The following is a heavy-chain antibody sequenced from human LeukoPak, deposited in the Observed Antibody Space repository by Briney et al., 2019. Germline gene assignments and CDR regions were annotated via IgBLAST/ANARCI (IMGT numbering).Heavy chain of an antibody. V-gene: IGHV1-2*02. D-gene: IGHD4-17*01. Sequence: GALVKVSCKPSGYSFTAYWIHWVRQAPGQGLEWLGWINPNSGGTNYVQKFLGRVTMTRDTSISTAYLELSRLRSDDTAVYYCGLTVTYSYGMDVWGQGTTVTVSS. J-gene: IGHJ6*02. CDR3: GLTVTYSYGMDV. CDR1: GYSFTAYW. CDR2: INPNSGGT.